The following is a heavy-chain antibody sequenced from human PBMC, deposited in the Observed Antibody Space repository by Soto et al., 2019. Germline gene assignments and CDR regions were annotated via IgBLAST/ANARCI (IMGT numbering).Heavy chain of an antibody. CDR1: EFTVTDYW. J-gene: IGHJ3*01. V-gene: IGHV3-74*01. D-gene: IGHD3-10*01. Sequence: EVQVVESGGGLAQPGGSMRLSCAASEFTVTDYWMHWVRQAPGKGLVWVSRIRGDGNSINYAGFVSGRFTISRANSKNALYLHMSSLRVEDTAVYYCSRGVRGHYGCDVWGQGTMVTFSS. CDR3: SRGVRGHYGCDV. CDR2: IRGDGNSI.